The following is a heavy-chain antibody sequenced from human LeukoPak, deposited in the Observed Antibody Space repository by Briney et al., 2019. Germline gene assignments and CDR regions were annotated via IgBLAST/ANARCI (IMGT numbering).Heavy chain of an antibody. J-gene: IGHJ4*02. CDR3: ANDRTDYYDSSGYTGY. CDR1: GFTFSSYA. Sequence: HSGGSLRLSCAASGFTFSSYAMSWVRQAPGKGLEWVSAVSGSGGSTYYADSVKGRFTISRDNSKNTLYLQMNSLRAEDTAVYYCANDRTDYYDSSGYTGYWGQGTLVTVSS. D-gene: IGHD3-22*01. CDR2: VSGSGGST. V-gene: IGHV3-23*01.